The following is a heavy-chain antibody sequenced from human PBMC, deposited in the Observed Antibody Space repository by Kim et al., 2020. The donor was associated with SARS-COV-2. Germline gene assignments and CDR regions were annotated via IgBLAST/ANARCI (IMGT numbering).Heavy chain of an antibody. CDR3: ARHEDYGGYKGSYFFDY. CDR1: GDSISRNY. V-gene: IGHV4-59*08. CDR2: ASYRGDT. J-gene: IGHJ4*02. Sequence: SETLSLTCTVPGDSISRNYWSWIRQTPGKGLEWIGFASYRGDTNFNPSLKSRVTISEDTSKNEFSLKLSSVTAADTAVYFCARHEDYGGYKGSYFFDYWGQGILVTVS. D-gene: IGHD4-17*01.